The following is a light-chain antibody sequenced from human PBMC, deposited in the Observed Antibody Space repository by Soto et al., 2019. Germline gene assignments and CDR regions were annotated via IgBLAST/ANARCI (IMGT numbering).Light chain of an antibody. CDR1: QSISNY. J-gene: IGKJ1*01. CDR3: QQSYSSTSWT. CDR2: AAS. V-gene: IGKV1-39*01. Sequence: DIQMTQSPSSLSASVGDRVTITCRSSQSISNYLNWYQQKPGKAPKLLIYAASSLQSGVPSRFSGSGSGTDFTLTIDTLQPEDLATYYGQQSYSSTSWTYGQGTKVEMK.